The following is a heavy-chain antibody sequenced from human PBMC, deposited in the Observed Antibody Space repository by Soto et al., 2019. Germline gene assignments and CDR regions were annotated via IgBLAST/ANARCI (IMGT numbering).Heavy chain of an antibody. J-gene: IGHJ4*02. CDR2: IGASGRDT. Sequence: GGSLRLSCAASGFGFSIFAMSRVSQAPGKGLEWVSAIGASGRDTYFASSVEGRFTISRDNSKNAVYLQMSSLRADDTAVYYCAKGGSYHIGDFDSWGQGTLVTVSS. V-gene: IGHV3-23*01. D-gene: IGHD1-26*01. CDR3: AKGGSYHIGDFDS. CDR1: GFGFSIFA.